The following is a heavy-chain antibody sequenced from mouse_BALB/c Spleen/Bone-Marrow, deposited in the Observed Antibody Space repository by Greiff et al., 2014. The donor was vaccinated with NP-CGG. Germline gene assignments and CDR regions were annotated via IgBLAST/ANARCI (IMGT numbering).Heavy chain of an antibody. D-gene: IGHD4-1*01. CDR1: GYSITSYYS. CDR3: ARFAGTPYTMDY. J-gene: IGHJ4*01. V-gene: IGHV3-1*02. CDR2: IHYSGTT. Sequence: EVQLQQSGPDLAKPSQPLSLTCTVTGYSITSYYSWHWIRQFPGNKLEWMGYIHYSGTTVYNPSLKSRISITRDTSNNQFFLQLNSVTTEDTATYYCARFAGTPYTMDYWGQGTSVTVSS.